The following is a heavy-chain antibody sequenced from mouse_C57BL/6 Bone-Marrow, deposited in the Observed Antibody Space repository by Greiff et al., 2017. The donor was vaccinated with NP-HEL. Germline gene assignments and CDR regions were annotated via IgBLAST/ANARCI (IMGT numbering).Heavy chain of an antibody. CDR1: GFHIKDDY. Sequence: VQLQQSGAELVRPGASVKLSCTASGFHIKDDYMHWVKQRPEQGLAWIGWINPENGDTDYASNFQGKATITAATSSNTAYLQLSSLTSEDTAVYYSTTTEYHCYGSSYGFAYWGQGTLVTVSA. V-gene: IGHV14-4*01. CDR3: TTTEYHCYGSSYGFAY. D-gene: IGHD1-1*01. J-gene: IGHJ3*01. CDR2: INPENGDT.